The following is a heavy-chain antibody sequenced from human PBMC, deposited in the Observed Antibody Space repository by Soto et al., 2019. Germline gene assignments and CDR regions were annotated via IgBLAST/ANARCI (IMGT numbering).Heavy chain of an antibody. J-gene: IGHJ5*02. V-gene: IGHV4-59*08. CDR3: HKYSGPLIMPAS. D-gene: IGHD1-26*01. CDR2: IYYSGST. CDR1: GGSISSYY. Sequence: SETLSITCTVSGGSISSYYWSWIRQPPGKGLEWIGYIYYSGSTKYNPSLKSRVTISVDTSKNQFSLKLSSVTAADTAVYYCHKYSGPLIMPASLGPGTLVPVAS.